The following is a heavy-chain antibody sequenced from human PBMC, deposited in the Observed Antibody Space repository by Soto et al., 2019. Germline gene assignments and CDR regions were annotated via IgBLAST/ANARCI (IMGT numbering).Heavy chain of an antibody. J-gene: IGHJ4*02. CDR1: GFTFSSYG. CDR2: IWYDGSKK. Sequence: QVQLVESGGGVVQPGRPLRLSCAASGFTFSSYGMHWVRQAPGKGLEWVAVIWYDGSKKYYADSVKGRFTISRDNSKNTLYLQMNSLRAEDTAVYYCARDAGSGSYYSDYWGQGTLVTVSS. V-gene: IGHV3-33*01. D-gene: IGHD3-10*01. CDR3: ARDAGSGSYYSDY.